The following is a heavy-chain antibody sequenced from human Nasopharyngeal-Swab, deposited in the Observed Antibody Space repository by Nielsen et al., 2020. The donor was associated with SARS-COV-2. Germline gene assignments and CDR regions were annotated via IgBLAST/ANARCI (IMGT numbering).Heavy chain of an antibody. J-gene: IGHJ6*02. CDR2: IYPGDSDT. CDR3: ARRVGGMDV. D-gene: IGHD2-2*01. CDR1: GFSFTSYS. Sequence: GGSLRLSFKGSGFSFTSYSSGWVRQMPGKGLEWMGIIYPGDSDTRYSPSFQGQVTISDDKSISTAYLQWSSLKASDTAMYYCARRVGGMDVWGQGTTVTVSS. V-gene: IGHV5-51*01.